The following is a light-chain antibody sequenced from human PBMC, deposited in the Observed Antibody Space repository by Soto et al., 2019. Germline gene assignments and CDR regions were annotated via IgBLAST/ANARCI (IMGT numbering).Light chain of an antibody. Sequence: QSALTQPASVSGSPGQSITISCTGTSSDVGGYNYVSWFQQHPGKAPQLMIYEVTNRPSGVSNRFSGSKSGNTASLTISGLRAEDEADYYCSPYTDNSTRVFGTGTKVTVL. CDR1: SSDVGGYNY. CDR3: SPYTDNSTRV. V-gene: IGLV2-14*01. CDR2: EVT. J-gene: IGLJ1*01.